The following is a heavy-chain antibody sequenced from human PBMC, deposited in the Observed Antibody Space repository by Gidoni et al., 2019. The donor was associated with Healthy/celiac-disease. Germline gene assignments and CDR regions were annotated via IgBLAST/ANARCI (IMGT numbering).Heavy chain of an antibody. D-gene: IGHD6-13*01. Sequence: QVQLQQWGAGLLKPSETLSLTCAVYGGSFSGYYWSWIRQPPGKGLEWIGEINHSGSTNYNPARKSRVTISVDTSKNQFSLKLSSVTAADTAVYYCARCPRYRVSYSSSWFKYYFDYWGQGTLVTVSS. CDR3: ARCPRYRVSYSSSWFKYYFDY. V-gene: IGHV4-34*01. CDR1: GGSFSGYY. CDR2: INHSGST. J-gene: IGHJ4*02.